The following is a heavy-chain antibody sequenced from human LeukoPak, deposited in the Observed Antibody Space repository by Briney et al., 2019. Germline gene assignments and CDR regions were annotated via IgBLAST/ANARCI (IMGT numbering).Heavy chain of an antibody. CDR3: ARLPVADY. CDR2: IYYSGST. Sequence: SETLSLTCAVYGGSFSGYYWSWIRQPPGKGLEWIGSIYYSGSTYYNPSLKSRVTISVDTSMNQFSLKLSSVTAADTAVYYCARLPVADYWGQGTLVTVSS. J-gene: IGHJ4*02. CDR1: GGSFSGYY. V-gene: IGHV4-34*01.